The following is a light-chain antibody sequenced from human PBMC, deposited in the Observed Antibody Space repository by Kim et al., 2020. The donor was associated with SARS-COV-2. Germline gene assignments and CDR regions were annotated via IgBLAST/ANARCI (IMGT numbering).Light chain of an antibody. CDR2: GAS. V-gene: IGKV1-33*01. CDR3: QQYDFLYT. J-gene: IGKJ2*01. CDR1: QDISNY. Sequence: DIEMTQSPSSLSASVGDRVTITCQASQDISNYLNWLQQKPGKAPKLLIYGASDLQTGVPSRFSGGGSGTHFTLTISSLQPEDVATYYCQQYDFLYTFGQGTKLEIK.